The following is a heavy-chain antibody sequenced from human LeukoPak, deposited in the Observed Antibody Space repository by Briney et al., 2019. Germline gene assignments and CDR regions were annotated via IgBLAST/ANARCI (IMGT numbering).Heavy chain of an antibody. CDR2: IYYSGST. V-gene: IGHV4-39*01. J-gene: IGHJ4*02. CDR1: GGSISSSSYY. CDR3: ASQPGGVTNFFDY. Sequence: SSETLSLTCTVSGGSISSSSYYWGWIRQPPGKGLEWIGSIYYSGSTYYNPSLKSRVTISVDTSKNQFSLKLSSVTAADTAVYYCASQPGGVTNFFDYWGQGTLVTVSS. D-gene: IGHD2-21*02.